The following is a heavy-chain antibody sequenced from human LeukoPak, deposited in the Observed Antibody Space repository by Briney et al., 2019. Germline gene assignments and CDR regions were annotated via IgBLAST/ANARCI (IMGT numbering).Heavy chain of an antibody. CDR1: GDSVSSNSAA. CDR3: ARPHYDSSGYLTGYFDY. V-gene: IGHV6-1*01. D-gene: IGHD3-22*01. CDR2: TYYRSKWYN. J-gene: IGHJ4*02. Sequence: SQTLSLTCAISGDSVSSNSAAWNWIRQSPSRGLEWLGSTYYRSKWYNDYAVSVKSRITINPDTSKNQFSLQLNSVTPEDTAVYYCARPHYDSSGYLTGYFDYWGQGTLVTVSS.